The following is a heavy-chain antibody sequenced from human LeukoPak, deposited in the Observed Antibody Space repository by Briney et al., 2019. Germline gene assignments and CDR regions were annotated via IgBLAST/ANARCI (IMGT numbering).Heavy chain of an antibody. CDR3: ARDPGYTGTALDY. J-gene: IGHJ4*02. CDR1: GFTFSSYG. CDR2: IWYDGSNK. D-gene: IGHD6-13*01. V-gene: IGHV3-33*01. Sequence: PGGSLRLSCAASGFTFSSYGMQWVRQAPGKGLEWVAVIWYDGSNKYYADSVKGRFTISRDNSKNTLYLQMNSLRAEDTAVYCCARDPGYTGTALDYWGQGTLVTVSS.